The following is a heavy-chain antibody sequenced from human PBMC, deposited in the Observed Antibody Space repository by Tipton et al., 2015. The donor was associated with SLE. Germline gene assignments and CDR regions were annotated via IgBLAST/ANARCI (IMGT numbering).Heavy chain of an antibody. CDR2: INHSGST. Sequence: TLSLTCAVYGGSFSGYYWSWIRQPPGKGLEWIGEINHSGSTNYNPSLKSRVTISVDTSKNQFSLKLSSVTAADTAVYYCARGRGIPMVQGVITDYGMDVWGQGTTVTVSS. CDR3: ARGRGIPMVQGVITDYGMDV. J-gene: IGHJ6*02. V-gene: IGHV4-34*01. CDR1: GGSFSGYY. D-gene: IGHD3-10*01.